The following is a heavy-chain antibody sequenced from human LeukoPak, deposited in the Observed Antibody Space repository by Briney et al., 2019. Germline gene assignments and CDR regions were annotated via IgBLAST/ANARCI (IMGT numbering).Heavy chain of an antibody. D-gene: IGHD2-2*01. Sequence: PSETLSLTCTVSGGSISSHYWSWIRQSPGKGLEWIGSFFLKGSTYYNPSLKSRVTISVDTSKNQFSLTLSSVTAADTAVYYCARVARCTSCFDVDYWGQGTLVTVSS. CDR1: GGSISSHY. CDR3: ARVARCTSCFDVDY. CDR2: FFLKGST. J-gene: IGHJ4*02. V-gene: IGHV4-38-2*02.